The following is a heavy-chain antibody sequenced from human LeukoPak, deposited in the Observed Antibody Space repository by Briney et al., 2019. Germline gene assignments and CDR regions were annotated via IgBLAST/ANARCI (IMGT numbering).Heavy chain of an antibody. J-gene: IGHJ4*02. Sequence: SAKVSCKASGGTFSSYTISWVRQAPGQGLEWMGRIIPILGIANYAQKFQGRVTITADKSTSTAYMELSSLRSEDTAVYYCARETDFWSGHYYFDYWGQGTLVTVSS. CDR1: GGTFSSYT. CDR2: IIPILGIA. D-gene: IGHD3-3*01. CDR3: ARETDFWSGHYYFDY. V-gene: IGHV1-69*04.